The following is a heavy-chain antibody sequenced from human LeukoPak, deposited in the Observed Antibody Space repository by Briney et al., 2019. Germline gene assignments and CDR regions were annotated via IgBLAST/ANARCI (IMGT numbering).Heavy chain of an antibody. Sequence: SETLSLTCTVSGGSISSYYWSWIRQPPGKGLEWIGYIYYSGSTNCNPSLKSRVTISVDTSKNQFSLKLSSVTAADTAVYYCARGYYDSSGYTYYFDYWGQGTLVTVSS. V-gene: IGHV4-59*01. CDR3: ARGYYDSSGYTYYFDY. CDR2: IYYSGST. D-gene: IGHD3-22*01. CDR1: GGSISSYY. J-gene: IGHJ4*02.